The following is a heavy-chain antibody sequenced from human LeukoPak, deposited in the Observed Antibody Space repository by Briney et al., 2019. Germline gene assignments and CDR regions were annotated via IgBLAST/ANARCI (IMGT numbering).Heavy chain of an antibody. Sequence: GGSLTLSCAASGFTFSSYTMSWVRQAPGKGLEWVSTISNSGRNTFYTDSVKGRFTISRDNAKNSLYLQMNSLRAEDTAVYYCARDLGYDSSGCYHRVFGYWGQGTLVTVSS. CDR2: ISNSGRNT. D-gene: IGHD3-22*01. V-gene: IGHV3-21*01. CDR3: ARDLGYDSSGCYHRVFGY. J-gene: IGHJ4*02. CDR1: GFTFSSYT.